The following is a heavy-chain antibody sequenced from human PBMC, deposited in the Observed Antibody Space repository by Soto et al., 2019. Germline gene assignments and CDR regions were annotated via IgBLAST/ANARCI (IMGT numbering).Heavy chain of an antibody. CDR1: GGSISSYY. D-gene: IGHD3-10*01. CDR3: AREKVVRGVVPYFDY. Sequence: PSETLSLTCTVSGGSISSYYWSWIRQPPGKGLEWIGYIYYSGSTNYNPSLKSRVTISVDTSKNQFSLKLSSVTAADTAVYYCAREKVVRGVVPYFDYWGQGTLVTVSS. J-gene: IGHJ4*02. V-gene: IGHV4-59*01. CDR2: IYYSGST.